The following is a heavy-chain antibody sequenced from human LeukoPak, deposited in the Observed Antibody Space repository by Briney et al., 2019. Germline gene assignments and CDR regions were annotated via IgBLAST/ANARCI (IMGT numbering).Heavy chain of an antibody. D-gene: IGHD1-26*01. J-gene: IGHJ4*02. V-gene: IGHV3-43*02. CDR1: GFTFDYYV. Sequence: GGSLRLSCAASGFTFDYYVMHWVRQAPGKGLEWVSLISGDGGSTYYADSVKGRFSISRDNSKNPLYQQMNSLRTEDTALYYCAKGFVGGAPDYWGQGTLVTVSS. CDR3: AKGFVGGAPDY. CDR2: ISGDGGST.